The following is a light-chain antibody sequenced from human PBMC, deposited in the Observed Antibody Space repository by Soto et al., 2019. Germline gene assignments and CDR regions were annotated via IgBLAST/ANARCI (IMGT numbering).Light chain of an antibody. CDR1: SSNIGSNF. CDR3: AVWDNSLNGVA. V-gene: IGLV1-47*01. CDR2: RND. Sequence: QSVLTQPPSASGTPGQRVTISCSGSSSNIGSNFVYWYQQLPGMAPKLLMYRNDVRPSGVPDRITGSKSGTSASLAISGLRSEDEADYYCAVWDNSLNGVAFGGGTKLTVL. J-gene: IGLJ2*01.